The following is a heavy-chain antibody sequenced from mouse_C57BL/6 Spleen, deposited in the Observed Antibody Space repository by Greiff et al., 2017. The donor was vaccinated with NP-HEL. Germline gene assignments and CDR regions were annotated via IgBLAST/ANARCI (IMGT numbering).Heavy chain of an antibody. CDR1: GYTFTDYY. CDR3: ARDGYYVDY. CDR2: INPNNGGT. V-gene: IGHV1-26*01. D-gene: IGHD2-3*01. J-gene: IGHJ2*01. Sequence: VQLHQSGPELVKPGASVKISCKASGYTFTDYYMNWVKQSHGKSLEWIGDINPNNGGTSYNQKFKGKATLTVDKSSSTAYMELRSLTSEDSAVYYCARDGYYVDYWGQGTTLTVSS.